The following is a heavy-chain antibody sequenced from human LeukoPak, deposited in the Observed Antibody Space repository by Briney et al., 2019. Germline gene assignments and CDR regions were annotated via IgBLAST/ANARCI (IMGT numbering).Heavy chain of an antibody. CDR1: GYTFTSYY. J-gene: IGHJ3*02. CDR3: ARAGKGITMIVVVGAFDI. CDR2: INPSGGST. D-gene: IGHD3-22*01. V-gene: IGHV1-46*01. Sequence: GASVKVSCKASGYTFTSYYMHWVRQAPGQGLEWMGIINPSGGSTSYAQKFQGRVTMTRDTSTSTVYMELSSLRSEDTAVYYCARAGKGITMIVVVGAFDIWGHGTMVTVSS.